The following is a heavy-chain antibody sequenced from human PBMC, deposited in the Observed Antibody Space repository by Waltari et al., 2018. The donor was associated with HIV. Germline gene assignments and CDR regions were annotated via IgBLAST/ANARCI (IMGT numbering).Heavy chain of an antibody. D-gene: IGHD6-13*01. CDR1: GFTFSSYW. V-gene: IGHV3-7*01. CDR2: INQDGSEI. J-gene: IGHJ4*02. Sequence: EVQLVESGGGLVQPGGSLRLSCAASGFTFSSYWMSWVRQAPGKGLEWVANINQDGSEIYYVDSVKGRFTISRDNAKNSLYLQMNSLIAEDTAVYFCARRGGRSSPLGYWGQGTLVTVSS. CDR3: ARRGGRSSPLGY.